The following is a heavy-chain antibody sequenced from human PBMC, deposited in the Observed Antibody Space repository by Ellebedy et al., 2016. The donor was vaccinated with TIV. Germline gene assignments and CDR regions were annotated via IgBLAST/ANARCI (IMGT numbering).Heavy chain of an antibody. D-gene: IGHD3-9*01. V-gene: IGHV3-30*18. CDR1: GFTFSSYG. CDR2: ISYDGSNK. CDR3: AKGPDILTGYRDFDY. Sequence: GESLKISXAASGFTFSSYGMHWVRQAPGKGLEWVAVISYDGSNKYYADSVKGRFTISRDNSKNTLYLQMNSLRAEDTAVYYCAKGPDILTGYRDFDYWGQGTLVTVSS. J-gene: IGHJ4*02.